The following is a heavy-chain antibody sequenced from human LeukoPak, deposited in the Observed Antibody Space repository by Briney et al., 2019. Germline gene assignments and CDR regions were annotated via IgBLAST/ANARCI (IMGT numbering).Heavy chain of an antibody. Sequence: SETLSLTCAVYGGSFSGYYWSWIRQPPGKGLEWIGEINHSGSTNYNPSLKSRVTISVDTSKNQFSLKLGSVTAADTAVYYCARQDVVVVAATPDVFDYWGQGTLVTVSA. CDR3: ARQDVVVVAATPDVFDY. D-gene: IGHD2-15*01. CDR1: GGSFSGYY. CDR2: INHSGST. V-gene: IGHV4-34*01. J-gene: IGHJ4*02.